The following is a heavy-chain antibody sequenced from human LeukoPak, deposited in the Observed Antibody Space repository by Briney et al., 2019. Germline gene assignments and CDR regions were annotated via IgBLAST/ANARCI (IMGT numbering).Heavy chain of an antibody. CDR2: MNPSGGGT. D-gene: IGHD3-22*01. J-gene: IGHJ3*02. CDR1: GYTFTSYY. Sequence: GASVKVSCKASGYTFTSYYMHWVRQAPGQGLGWMGIMNPSGGGTSYAQKFQGRVTMTRDTSTSTVYMELSSLRSEDTAVYYCARDGDYSDSSGYKGDAFDIWGQGTVVTVSS. CDR3: ARDGDYSDSSGYKGDAFDI. V-gene: IGHV1-46*01.